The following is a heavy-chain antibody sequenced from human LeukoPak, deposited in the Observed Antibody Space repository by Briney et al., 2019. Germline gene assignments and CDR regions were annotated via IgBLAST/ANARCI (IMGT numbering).Heavy chain of an antibody. J-gene: IGHJ6*03. CDR3: ARETREWELLTYYYYYMDV. Sequence: SETLSLTCTVSGGSISSSSYYWGWIRQPPGKGLEWIGSIYYSGSTYYNPSLKSRVTISVDTSKNQFSLKLSSVTAADTAVYYCARETREWELLTYYYYYMDVWGKGTTVTVSS. CDR1: GGSISSSSYY. CDR2: IYYSGST. D-gene: IGHD1-26*01. V-gene: IGHV4-39*07.